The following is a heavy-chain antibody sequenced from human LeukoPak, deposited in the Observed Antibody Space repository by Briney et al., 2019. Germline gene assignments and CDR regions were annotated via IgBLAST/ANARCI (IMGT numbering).Heavy chain of an antibody. CDR2: IYYSGST. D-gene: IGHD6-13*01. V-gene: IGHV4-59*02. CDR3: ARGNIAAAGRFDY. Sequence: SETLSLTCTVSGGSVSSYYWSWIRQPPGKGLEWIGYIYYSGSTNYNPSLKSRVTISVDTSKNQFSLKLNSVTAADTAVYYCARGNIAAAGRFDYWGQGTLVTVSS. J-gene: IGHJ4*02. CDR1: GGSVSSYY.